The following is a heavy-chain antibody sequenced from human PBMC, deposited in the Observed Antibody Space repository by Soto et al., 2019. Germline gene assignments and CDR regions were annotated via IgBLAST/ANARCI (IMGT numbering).Heavy chain of an antibody. CDR3: ARFVVGATAASFDY. CDR1: GGSISTYY. CDR2: MSYSGSS. V-gene: IGHV4-59*01. Sequence: SETLSLTCTVSGGSISTYYWSWTRQSPGKGLEWIGYMSYSGSSNYNPSLKSRVTISVDTSKNQFSLQLRSVTAADTAMYYCARFVVGATAASFDYWGQGTLVTVSS. D-gene: IGHD1-26*01. J-gene: IGHJ4*02.